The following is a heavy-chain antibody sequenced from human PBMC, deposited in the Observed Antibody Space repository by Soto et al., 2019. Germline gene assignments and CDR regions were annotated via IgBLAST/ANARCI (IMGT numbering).Heavy chain of an antibody. CDR3: ARDFHSGSTSPRPHFDL. CDR1: GGSISSGGYY. Sequence: QVQLQESGPGLVKPSQTLSLTCTVSGGSISSGGYYWSWIRQHPGKGLEWIGYIYYSGSTYYNPSRKSRVTLSVDTSKNQFSLKLSSVTAADTAVYYCARDFHSGSTSPRPHFDLWGRGTLVTVSS. V-gene: IGHV4-31*03. J-gene: IGHJ2*01. CDR2: IYYSGST. D-gene: IGHD2-2*01.